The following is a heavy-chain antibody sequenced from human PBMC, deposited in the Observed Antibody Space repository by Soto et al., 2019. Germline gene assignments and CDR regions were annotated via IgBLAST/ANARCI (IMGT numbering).Heavy chain of an antibody. CDR3: APCTPGGVMWCDVFDI. D-gene: IGHD3-16*01. J-gene: IGHJ3*02. V-gene: IGHV1-46*03. Sequence: ASVKVSCKASGYTFTSYYMHWVRQAPGQGLEWMGIINPSGGSTSYAQKFQGRVTMTRDTSTSTVYMELSSLRSEDTAVYYCAPCTPGGVMWCDVFDIWGKGKMVTVPS. CDR2: INPSGGST. CDR1: GYTFTSYY.